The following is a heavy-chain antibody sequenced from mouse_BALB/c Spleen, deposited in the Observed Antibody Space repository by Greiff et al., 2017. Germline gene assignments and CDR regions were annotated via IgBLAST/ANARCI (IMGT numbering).Heavy chain of an antibody. J-gene: IGHJ4*01. Sequence: QVQLQQSGAELMKPGASVKISCKATGYTFSSYWIEWVKQRPGHGLEWIGEILPGSGSTNYNEKFKGKATFTADTSSNTAYMQLSSLTSEDSAVYYCARYDGYYNYAMDYWGQGTSVTVSA. CDR2: ILPGSGST. V-gene: IGHV1-9*01. D-gene: IGHD2-3*01. CDR3: ARYDGYYNYAMDY. CDR1: GYTFSSYW.